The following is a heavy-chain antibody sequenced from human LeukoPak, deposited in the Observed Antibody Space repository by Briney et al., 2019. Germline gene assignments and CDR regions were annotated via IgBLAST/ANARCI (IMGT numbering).Heavy chain of an antibody. CDR1: GGSNSSYY. J-gene: IGHJ5*02. Sequence: SETLSLTCTVSGGSNSSYYWSWIRQAAGKGLEWIGRIYTSGSTNYNPSLKSRVTMSVDMSKNQFSLNLTSVTAADTAVYYCARETGSSRWFDPWGQGTLATVSS. D-gene: IGHD1-26*01. CDR2: IYTSGST. CDR3: ARETGSSRWFDP. V-gene: IGHV4-4*07.